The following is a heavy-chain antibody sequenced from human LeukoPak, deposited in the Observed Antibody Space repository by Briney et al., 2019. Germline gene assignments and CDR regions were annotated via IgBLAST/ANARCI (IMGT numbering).Heavy chain of an antibody. CDR2: ISSSSSTI. J-gene: IGHJ4*02. Sequence: GGSLRLSCAASGFTFSSYWMSWVRQAPGKGLEWVSYISSSSSTIYYADSVKGRFTISRDNAKNSLYLQMNSLRAEDTAVYYCARPSQNYYGSGTYFDYWGQGTLVTVSS. V-gene: IGHV3-48*01. CDR1: GFTFSSYW. D-gene: IGHD3-10*01. CDR3: ARPSQNYYGSGTYFDY.